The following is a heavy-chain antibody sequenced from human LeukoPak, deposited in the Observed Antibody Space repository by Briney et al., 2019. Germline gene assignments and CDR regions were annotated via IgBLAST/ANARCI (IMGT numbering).Heavy chain of an antibody. J-gene: IGHJ6*02. D-gene: IGHD2-15*01. V-gene: IGHV4-34*01. CDR2: TNHSGST. CDR1: GGSFSGYY. CDR3: ARVRARCSGGSCYKAFGMDV. Sequence: SETLSLTCAVYGGSFSGYYWSWIRQPPGKGLEWIGETNHSGSTNYNPSLKSRVTISVDTSKNQFSLKLSSVTAADTAVYYCARVRARCSGGSCYKAFGMDVWGQGTTVTVSS.